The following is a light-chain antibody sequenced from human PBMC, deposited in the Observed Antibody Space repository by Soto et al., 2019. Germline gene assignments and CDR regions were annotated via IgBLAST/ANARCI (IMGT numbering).Light chain of an antibody. CDR1: SSDVGGYNY. J-gene: IGLJ1*01. CDR3: SSYTSNSSPYV. V-gene: IGLV2-14*01. Sequence: QSVLTQPASVSGSPGQSITISCTGTSSDVGGYNYVSWYQQHPGKAPKLMIYDVSNRPSGVSNRFSGSKSDNTASLTIFGLQAEDEADYYCSSYTSNSSPYVFGTGTKVTVL. CDR2: DVS.